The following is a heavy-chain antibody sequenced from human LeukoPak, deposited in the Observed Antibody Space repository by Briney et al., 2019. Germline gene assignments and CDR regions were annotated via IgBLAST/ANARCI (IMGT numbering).Heavy chain of an antibody. Sequence: PSETLSLTCTVSGGSISSYYWSWIRQPPGKGLEWIGYIYYSGSTNYNPSLKSRVTISVDTSKNQFSLKLRSVTAADTAVYYCARGNGQGYSYGYLYYYYGMDVWGQGTTVTVSS. J-gene: IGHJ6*02. D-gene: IGHD5-18*01. CDR2: IYYSGST. CDR3: ARGNGQGYSYGYLYYYYGMDV. V-gene: IGHV4-59*01. CDR1: GGSISSYY.